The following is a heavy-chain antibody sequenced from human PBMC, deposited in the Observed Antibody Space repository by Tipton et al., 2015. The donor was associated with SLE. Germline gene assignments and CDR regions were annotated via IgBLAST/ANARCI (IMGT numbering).Heavy chain of an antibody. CDR3: ARRQRGYSYAPFDN. J-gene: IGHJ4*02. V-gene: IGHV4-38-2*01. D-gene: IGHD5-18*01. Sequence: LRLSCAVSGSSFSSAYYWGWIRQPPGRGLEWIGSVSHTGSTSYNPSLKSRVTISVDTSKNQFSLKLSSVTAADTAIYYCARRQRGYSYAPFDNWGQGTLVPVSS. CDR2: VSHTGST. CDR1: GSSFSSAYY.